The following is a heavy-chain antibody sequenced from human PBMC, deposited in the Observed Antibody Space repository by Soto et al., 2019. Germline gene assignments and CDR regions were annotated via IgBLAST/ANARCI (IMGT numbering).Heavy chain of an antibody. Sequence: ASVKVSCKASGYTFTSYVISWVRQAPGQGPEWMGWISGHNGNTNHPQSLQGRITMTTDTSRNTVYMELRSLRSDDTAVYYCARHRFNYYDNTVYYYFDYWGQGTLVTVSS. CDR3: ARHRFNYYDNTVYYYFDY. D-gene: IGHD3-22*01. V-gene: IGHV1-18*04. CDR2: ISGHNGNT. J-gene: IGHJ4*02. CDR1: GYTFTSYV.